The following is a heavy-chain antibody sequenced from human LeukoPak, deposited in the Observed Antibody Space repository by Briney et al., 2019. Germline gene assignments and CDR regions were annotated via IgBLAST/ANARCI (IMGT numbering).Heavy chain of an antibody. CDR1: RFTFSSYD. Sequence: PGGSLRLSCAASRFTFSSYDMHWVRQATGKGLEWVSGIGTAGDTHYPGSVKGRFTISRENDKNSLCLQMNSLRAGDTAVYYCARGAYSSRWLIDYWGQGTLVTVSS. CDR3: ARGAYSSRWLIDY. CDR2: IGTAGDT. V-gene: IGHV3-13*04. D-gene: IGHD6-13*01. J-gene: IGHJ4*02.